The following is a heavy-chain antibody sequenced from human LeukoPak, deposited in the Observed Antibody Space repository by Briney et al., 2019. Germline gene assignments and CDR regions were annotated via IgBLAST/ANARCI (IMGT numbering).Heavy chain of an antibody. CDR1: GFTFSNAW. D-gene: IGHD6-13*01. Sequence: GGSLRLSCAASGFTFSNAWMSWVRQAPGKGLEWVSSISSSSNYIYYADSLKGRFTISRDNANNSLYLQMNSLRAEDTAVYYCARDGGGYGSSWDFDYWGQGTLVTVSS. CDR2: ISSSSNYI. J-gene: IGHJ4*02. CDR3: ARDGGGYGSSWDFDY. V-gene: IGHV3-21*01.